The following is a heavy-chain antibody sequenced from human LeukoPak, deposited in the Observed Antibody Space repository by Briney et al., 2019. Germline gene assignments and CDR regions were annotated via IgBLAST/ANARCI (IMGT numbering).Heavy chain of an antibody. D-gene: IGHD3-10*01. CDR1: GGSISSYY. J-gene: IGHJ3*02. V-gene: IGHV4-59*01. CDR2: IYYSGST. CDR3: GRGGSFFGELLPSNAFVI. Sequence: SETLSLTCTVSGGSISSYYWSWVRQPPGKGLEWMGEIYYSGSTNYNPSLKSRVTISVDTSKNQSSLKLSSVTAADTAEYYCGRGGSFFGELLPSNAFVIWGQGTMVTVSS.